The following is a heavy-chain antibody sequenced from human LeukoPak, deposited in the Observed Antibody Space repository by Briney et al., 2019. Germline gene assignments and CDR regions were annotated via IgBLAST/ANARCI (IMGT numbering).Heavy chain of an antibody. D-gene: IGHD6-19*01. J-gene: IGHJ4*02. V-gene: IGHV3-23*01. CDR1: GFSLSSYG. Sequence: PGASLRPSCAASGFSLSSYGVGWVRQPPGKGVEWVSGITGTGGSTYYADSVKGRFTVSRDPSKNTLYLQMNSLRAEDTAIYYCAKDHGTAVAGFYYWGQGTLVTVSS. CDR3: AKDHGTAVAGFYY. CDR2: ITGTGGST.